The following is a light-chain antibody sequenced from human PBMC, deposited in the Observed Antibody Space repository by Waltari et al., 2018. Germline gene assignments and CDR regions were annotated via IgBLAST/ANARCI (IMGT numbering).Light chain of an antibody. CDR1: TSNIGSHY. CDR2: KND. Sequence: QSVLTQPPSASGTPGQRVIISCSGGTSNIGSHYVYWYQHVPGTAPKLLIYKNDQRPSGVPGRFSSSKSGTSASLAIVGLRSEDEATYYCVAWDDSRSGRLFGGGTKVTVL. CDR3: VAWDDSRSGRL. V-gene: IGLV1-47*01. J-gene: IGLJ2*01.